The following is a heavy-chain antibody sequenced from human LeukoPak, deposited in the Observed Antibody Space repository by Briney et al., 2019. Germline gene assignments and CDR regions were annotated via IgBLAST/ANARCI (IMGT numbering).Heavy chain of an antibody. V-gene: IGHV3-49*04. CDR3: TRVRVYSSGWYFDY. D-gene: IGHD6-19*01. CDR1: AFTFSDYS. CDR2: IRSNTYGGTT. J-gene: IGHJ4*02. Sequence: PGGSLRLSCAASAFTFSDYSMNWVRQAPGKGLEWVGFIRSNTYGGTTHYAASVRGTFTISRDDSKSIAYLQMNSLKTEDTAVYYCTRVRVYSSGWYFDYWGQGTLVTVSS.